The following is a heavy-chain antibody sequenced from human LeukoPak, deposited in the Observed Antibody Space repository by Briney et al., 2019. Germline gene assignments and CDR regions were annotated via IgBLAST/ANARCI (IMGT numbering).Heavy chain of an antibody. CDR2: IRYNGGNK. D-gene: IGHD6-19*01. J-gene: IGHJ3*02. V-gene: IGHV3-23*01. CDR1: GFTFSSYD. CDR3: AKDQGQWLVWGGDAFYI. Sequence: PGGSLRLSCAASGFTFSSYDMRWVRQAPGKGLEWVSAIRYNGGNKYYADSLKGRFTISRDNSKHTLYLQMNSLIAEDPAVYYCAKDQGQWLVWGGDAFYIWGQGKMVTVSS.